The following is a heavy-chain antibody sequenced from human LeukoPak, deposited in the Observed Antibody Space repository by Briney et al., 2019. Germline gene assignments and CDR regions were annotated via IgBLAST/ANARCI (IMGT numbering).Heavy chain of an antibody. CDR3: ARVWNDGTVDY. CDR2: IKQDGSEQ. V-gene: IGHV3-7*01. Sequence: GGSLRLSCAASGFTLSTYWMRWDRQAPGKGLEWVANIKQDGSEQHYVDSVKGRFTISSDNAKNSLYLQMTSLRAEDTAVYYCARVWNDGTVDYWGQGTLVTVSS. CDR1: GFTLSTYW. D-gene: IGHD1-1*01. J-gene: IGHJ4*02.